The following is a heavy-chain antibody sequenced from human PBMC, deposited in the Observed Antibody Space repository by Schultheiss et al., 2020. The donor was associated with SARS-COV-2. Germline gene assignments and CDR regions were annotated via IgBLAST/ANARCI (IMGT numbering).Heavy chain of an antibody. CDR1: GGTFSSYA. CDR3: ARGLGAFDI. J-gene: IGHJ3*02. CDR2: INPNSGGT. V-gene: IGHV1-8*02. Sequence: ASVKVSCKASGGTFSSYAISWVRQAPGQGLEWMGRINPNSGGTNYAQKFQGRVTMTRNTSISTAYMELSSLRSEDTAVYYCARGLGAFDIWGQGTTVTVSS.